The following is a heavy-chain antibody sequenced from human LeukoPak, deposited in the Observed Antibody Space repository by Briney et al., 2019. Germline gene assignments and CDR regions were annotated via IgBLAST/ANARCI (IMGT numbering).Heavy chain of an antibody. CDR3: ARDRTSVIAAAGNWLDP. CDR2: IKQDRSEK. J-gene: IGHJ5*02. D-gene: IGHD6-13*01. V-gene: IGHV3-7*01. CDR1: GFTFSSYW. Sequence: PGGSLRLSCAASGFTFSSYWMSWVRQAPGKGLEWVANIKQDRSEKYYVDSVKGRFTISRDNAKNSLYLQMNSLRAEDTAVYYCARDRTSVIAAAGNWLDPWGQGTLVTVSS.